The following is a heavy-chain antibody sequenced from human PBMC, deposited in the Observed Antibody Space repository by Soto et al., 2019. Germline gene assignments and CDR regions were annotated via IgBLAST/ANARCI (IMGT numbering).Heavy chain of an antibody. CDR3: ARDNRKYYYDSSGSYALDY. J-gene: IGHJ4*02. D-gene: IGHD3-22*01. V-gene: IGHV1-18*04. CDR1: GYTFTSYY. Sequence: EASVKVSCKASGYTFTSYYMHWVRQAPGQGLEWMGRINANNGNTNYAQKFQGRVTMTTDTSTSTAYMELRSLRSDDTAVYYCARDNRKYYYDSSGSYALDYWGQGTLVTVSS. CDR2: INANNGNT.